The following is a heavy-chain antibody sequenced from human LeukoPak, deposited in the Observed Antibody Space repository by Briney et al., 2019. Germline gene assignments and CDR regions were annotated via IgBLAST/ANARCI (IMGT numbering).Heavy chain of an antibody. D-gene: IGHD3-10*01. CDR3: APGGSGTYS. CDR1: GFAFSSYG. J-gene: IGHJ4*02. V-gene: IGHV3-30*02. Sequence: PGGSLRLSCAASGFAFSSYGMHWVRQAPGKGLEWVAFIRYDGSDKYYADSVKGRTTISRDNSKNTVYVQMNSLRAEDTAVYYCAPGGSGTYSWGQGTLVTVSS. CDR2: IRYDGSDK.